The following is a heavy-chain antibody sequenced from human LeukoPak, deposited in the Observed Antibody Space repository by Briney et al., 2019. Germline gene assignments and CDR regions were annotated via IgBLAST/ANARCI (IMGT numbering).Heavy chain of an antibody. D-gene: IGHD1/OR15-1a*01. CDR1: GFTFSSYA. CDR2: ISYDGSNK. Sequence: PGRSLRLSCAASGFTFSSYAMHWVRQAPGKGLECVAVISYDGSNKYYADSVKGRFTISRDNSKNTLYLQMNSLRAEDTAVYYCARDFGVRQRTKYYFDYWGQGTLVTVSS. J-gene: IGHJ4*02. V-gene: IGHV3-30*04. CDR3: ARDFGVRQRTKYYFDY.